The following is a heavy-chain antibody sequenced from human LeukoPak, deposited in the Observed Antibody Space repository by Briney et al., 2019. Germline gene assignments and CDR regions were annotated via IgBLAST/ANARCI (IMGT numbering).Heavy chain of an antibody. J-gene: IGHJ4*02. CDR2: INWNGGST. CDR3: ARGGRGRIAARPIDF. V-gene: IGHV3-20*04. D-gene: IGHD6-6*01. Sequence: GGSLRLSCAASGFTFDDYGMGWVRQAPGKGLEWVSGINWNGGSTGYADPVKGRFTISRDNAKNPLYLQMNSLRAGDTALYYCARGGRGRIAARPIDFWGQGTLVTVSS. CDR1: GFTFDDYG.